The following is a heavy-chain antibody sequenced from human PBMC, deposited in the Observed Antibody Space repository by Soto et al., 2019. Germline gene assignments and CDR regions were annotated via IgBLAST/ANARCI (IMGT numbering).Heavy chain of an antibody. CDR1: GFAFSSYS. J-gene: IGHJ3*02. V-gene: IGHV3-21*01. CDR2: ISSSSSYI. D-gene: IGHD3-22*01. Sequence: GGSLRLSCAASGFAFSSYSMNWVRQAPGKGLEWVSSISSSSSYIYYADSVKGRFTISRDNAKNSLYLQMNSLRAEDTAVYYCARDGDYYVSSVPHGAFDIWGQGTMVTVSS. CDR3: ARDGDYYVSSVPHGAFDI.